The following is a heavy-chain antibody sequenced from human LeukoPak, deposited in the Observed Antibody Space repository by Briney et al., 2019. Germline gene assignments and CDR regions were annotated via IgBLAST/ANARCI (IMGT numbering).Heavy chain of an antibody. V-gene: IGHV3-30*04. J-gene: IGHJ3*02. CDR1: GFTFSSYA. D-gene: IGHD6-13*01. CDR2: ISYDGSNK. CDR3: AGAPFIASSAFDI. Sequence: GGSLRLSCAASGFTFSSYAMHWVRQAPGKGLEWVPVISYDGSNKYYADSVKGRFTISRDNSKNTLYLQMNSLRAEDTAVYYCAGAPFIASSAFDIWGQGTMVTVSS.